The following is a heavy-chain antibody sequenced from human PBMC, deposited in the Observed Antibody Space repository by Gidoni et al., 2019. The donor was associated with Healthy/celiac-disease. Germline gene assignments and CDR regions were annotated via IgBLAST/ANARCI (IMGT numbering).Heavy chain of an antibody. D-gene: IGHD3-3*01. CDR3: ARDGTEGDFWSGYYTYPGYFQH. CDR2: ISSSSSYI. CDR1: GFTFSSYS. Sequence: EVQLVESGGGLVKPGGSLRLSCAASGFTFSSYSMHGVRQAPGKGLEWVSSISSSSSYIYYADSVKRRFTISRDNAKNSLYLQMNSLRAEDTAVYYCARDGTEGDFWSGYYTYPGYFQHWGQGTLVTVSS. V-gene: IGHV3-21*01. J-gene: IGHJ1*01.